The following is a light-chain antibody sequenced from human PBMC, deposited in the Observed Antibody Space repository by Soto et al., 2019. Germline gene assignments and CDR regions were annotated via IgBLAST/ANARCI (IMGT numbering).Light chain of an antibody. Sequence: IVLTQSPGTLSLSQGERATLSCRASQSVSNNYLAWYQQKPGQAPRLLIYGASNRATGIPARFSGSGSGTDFTLTISSLEPEDFAVYYCQQRSNWPPLSFGGGTKVDI. CDR3: QQRSNWPPLS. CDR2: GAS. CDR1: QSVSNNY. J-gene: IGKJ4*01. V-gene: IGKV3-11*01.